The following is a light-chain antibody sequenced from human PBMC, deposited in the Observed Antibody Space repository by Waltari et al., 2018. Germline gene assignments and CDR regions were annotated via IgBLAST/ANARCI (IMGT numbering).Light chain of an antibody. V-gene: IGLV2-23*02. CDR2: DVS. CDR3: CSYAGNYVWV. CDR1: SSDIGSYDI. Sequence: QSALTQPAAVSGSPRQSVTISCTGASSDIGSYDIVSWYQQHPGNAPKLVISDVSKRPSGVSDRFSGSKSGDTASLTISGLQFEDEADYYCCSYAGNYVWVFGGGTRLTVL. J-gene: IGLJ3*02.